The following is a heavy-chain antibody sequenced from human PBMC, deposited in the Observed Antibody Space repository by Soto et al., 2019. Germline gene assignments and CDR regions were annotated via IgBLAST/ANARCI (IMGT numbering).Heavy chain of an antibody. V-gene: IGHV3-23*01. D-gene: IGHD6-19*01. CDR1: GLNFSSYA. CDR2: ISGSGGST. J-gene: IGHJ5*02. CDR3: ASPPTPVAGSP. Sequence: GGSLTRSCAASGLNFSSYAMRWVRQAPGKGLEWVSAISGSGGSTYYADSVKGRFTISRDNSKNTLYLQMNSLRAEDTVVYYCASPPTPVAGSPWGQGTLVTVSS.